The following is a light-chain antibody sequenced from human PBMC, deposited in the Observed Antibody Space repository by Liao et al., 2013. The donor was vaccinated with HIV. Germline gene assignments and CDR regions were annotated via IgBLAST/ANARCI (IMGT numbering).Light chain of an antibody. V-gene: IGLV3-1*01. CDR3: QVWDSSSDPHVV. CDR1: TLGDKY. CDR2: EDS. J-gene: IGLJ2*01. Sequence: SYELTQPPSVSVSPGQTATITCSGETLGDKYACWYQQRPGQSPALVIYEDSQRPSGIPERFSGSNSGNTATLTISRVEAGDEADYYCQVWDSSSDPHVVFGGGTKLTVL.